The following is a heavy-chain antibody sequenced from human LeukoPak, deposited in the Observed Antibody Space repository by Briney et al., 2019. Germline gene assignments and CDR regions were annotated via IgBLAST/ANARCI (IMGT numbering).Heavy chain of an antibody. Sequence: GSLRLSCAASGFTFSSYSMNWVRQAPGKGLEWVSSISSSSSYIYYADSVKGRFTISRDNAKNSLYLQMNSLRAEDTAVYYCARDHETNWYERANLFDYWGQGTLVTVSS. D-gene: IGHD1-1*01. V-gene: IGHV3-21*01. CDR1: GFTFSSYS. J-gene: IGHJ4*02. CDR3: ARDHETNWYERANLFDY. CDR2: ISSSSSYI.